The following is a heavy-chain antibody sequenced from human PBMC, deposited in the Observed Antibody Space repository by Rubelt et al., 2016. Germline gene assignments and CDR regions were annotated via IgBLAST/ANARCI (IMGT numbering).Heavy chain of an antibody. CDR2: IYYSGST. V-gene: IGHV4-39*01. D-gene: IGHD3-22*01. CDR1: GGSISSSSYY. Sequence: QLQLQESGPGLVKPSETLSLTCTVSGGSISSSSYYWGWIRQPPGKGLEWIGSIYYSGSTYYNPSLRFRFPISVDTSKTQCSLKCSSVTAADTAVYYCARPKYYYDSSASLFDFDYWGQGTLVTVSS. J-gene: IGHJ4*02. CDR3: ARPKYYYDSSASLFDFDY.